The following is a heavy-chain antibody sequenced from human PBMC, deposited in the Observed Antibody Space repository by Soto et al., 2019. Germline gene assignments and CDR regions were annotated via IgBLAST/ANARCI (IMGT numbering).Heavy chain of an antibody. V-gene: IGHV4-31*03. J-gene: IGHJ5*02. CDR3: TGGPPLGYCSSTSCYTGAFDP. CDR1: GGSISSGGYY. Sequence: SETLSLTCTVSGGSISSGGYYWSWIRQHPGKGLEWIGYIYYSGSTYYNPSLKSRVTISVDTSKNQFSLKLSSVTAADTAVYYCTGGPPLGYCSSTSCYTGAFDPWGQGTLVTVSS. CDR2: IYYSGST. D-gene: IGHD2-2*02.